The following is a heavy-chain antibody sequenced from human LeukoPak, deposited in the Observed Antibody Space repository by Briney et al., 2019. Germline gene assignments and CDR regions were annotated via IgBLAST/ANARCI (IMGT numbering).Heavy chain of an antibody. Sequence: SETLSLTCAVSGASITSDYYYWGWIRQPPGKGLEWIGSLYYDVTTFRAPSLKSRVTISVDTSKNKFSLRLSSVTAADTAIYYCVSSERQFQLSAFIEWGQGTLVTVSS. V-gene: IGHV4-39*01. CDR1: GASITSDYYY. D-gene: IGHD1-1*01. CDR2: LYYDVTT. J-gene: IGHJ4*02. CDR3: VSSERQFQLSAFIE.